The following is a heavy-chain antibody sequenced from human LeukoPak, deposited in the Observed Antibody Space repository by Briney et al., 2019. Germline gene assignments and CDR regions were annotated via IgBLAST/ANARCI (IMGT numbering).Heavy chain of an antibody. Sequence: PSETLSLTCTVSGGSISSYYWSWIRQPPGKGLEWIGEINHSGSTNYNPSLKSRVTISVDTSKNQFSLKLSSVTAADTAVYYCARGLWFGDENPPYFDYWGQGTLVTVSS. CDR2: INHSGST. D-gene: IGHD3-10*01. CDR3: ARGLWFGDENPPYFDY. V-gene: IGHV4-34*01. CDR1: GGSISSYY. J-gene: IGHJ4*02.